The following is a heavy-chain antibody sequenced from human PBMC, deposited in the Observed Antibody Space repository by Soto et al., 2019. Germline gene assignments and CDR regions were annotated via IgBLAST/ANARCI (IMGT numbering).Heavy chain of an antibody. V-gene: IGHV4-4*02. Sequence: QVQLQESGPGLVKPSETLSLTCVVSRGSINSSYWWNWVRQPPGKGLEWIGEISHGGSTNFNPSLKSRATISVDKSKNHLSLKLDSVTAADTAVYYCAREVSGIQAFDYWGQGTLVTVSS. D-gene: IGHD1-20*01. CDR3: AREVSGIQAFDY. CDR1: RGSINSSYW. J-gene: IGHJ4*02. CDR2: ISHGGST.